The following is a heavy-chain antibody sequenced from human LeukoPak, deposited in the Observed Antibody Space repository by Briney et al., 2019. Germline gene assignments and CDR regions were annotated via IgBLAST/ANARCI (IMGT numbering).Heavy chain of an antibody. V-gene: IGHV3-21*01. J-gene: IGHJ4*02. Sequence: GGSLRLSCAASGFTFSSYSMNWVRQAPGKGLEWVSSISSSSSYIYYADSVKGRFTISRDNAKNSLYLQMNSLRAEDTAVYYCARDLGEDGDYFSYWGQGTLVTVSS. D-gene: IGHD4-17*01. CDR1: GFTFSSYS. CDR2: ISSSSSYI. CDR3: ARDLGEDGDYFSY.